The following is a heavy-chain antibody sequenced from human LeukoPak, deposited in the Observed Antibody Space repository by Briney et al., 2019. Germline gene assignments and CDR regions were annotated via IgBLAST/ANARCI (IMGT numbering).Heavy chain of an antibody. V-gene: IGHV3-7*04. CDR2: IKQDGSEK. D-gene: IGHD4-17*01. CDR3: ARRHDFGFLDS. Sequence: PGGSLRLSCAASGVMFPSYWMTWVRQAPGKGLEWVANIKQDGSEKYYVDSVKGRFTISRDNAKNSVYLQMNSLRAEDTAVYYCARRHDFGFLDSWGQGTLVTVSS. J-gene: IGHJ4*02. CDR1: GVMFPSYW.